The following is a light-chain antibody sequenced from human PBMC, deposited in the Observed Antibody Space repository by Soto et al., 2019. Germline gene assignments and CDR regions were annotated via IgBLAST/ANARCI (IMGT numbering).Light chain of an antibody. V-gene: IGLV1-40*01. J-gene: IGLJ1*01. Sequence: QPVLTQPPSVSGAPGQRVTISCTGSSSNIGAGYDVHWYQQLPGTAPKLLIYDNSNRPSGVPDRFSGSKSGTSASLAITGLQAEDEADYYCQSYDSSLSGWEVFGTGTKLTVL. CDR1: SSNIGAGYD. CDR3: QSYDSSLSGWEV. CDR2: DNS.